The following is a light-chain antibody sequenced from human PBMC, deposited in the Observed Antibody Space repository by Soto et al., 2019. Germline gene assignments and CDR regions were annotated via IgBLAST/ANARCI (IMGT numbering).Light chain of an antibody. CDR3: CSYAGRYNFWV. Sequence: QSALSQPRSVSGSPGQSVTISCTGTNSDIGGYNYVSWYQQHPGKAPKVMIYDVNRRPSGVPDRFSGSKSGNTASLTISGLQAEYEADYYCCSYAGRYNFWVFGGGTKLTVL. CDR1: NSDIGGYNY. V-gene: IGLV2-11*01. CDR2: DVN. J-gene: IGLJ3*02.